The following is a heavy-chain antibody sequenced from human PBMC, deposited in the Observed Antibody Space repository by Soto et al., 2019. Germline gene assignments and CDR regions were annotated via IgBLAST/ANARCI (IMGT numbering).Heavy chain of an antibody. J-gene: IGHJ4*02. Sequence: QLQLQESGSGLVKPSQTLSLTCAVSGDSLTSGPYSWSWIRQPPGKDLEWIGYIYHSGSTYYTPSLRSRVFMSVDRSKNQFSLHLSSVTAADTAMYFCARRGAWGYYFDVWGQGALVTVAS. V-gene: IGHV4-30-2*01. CDR2: IYHSGST. D-gene: IGHD7-27*01. CDR1: GDSLTSGPYS. CDR3: ARRGAWGYYFDV.